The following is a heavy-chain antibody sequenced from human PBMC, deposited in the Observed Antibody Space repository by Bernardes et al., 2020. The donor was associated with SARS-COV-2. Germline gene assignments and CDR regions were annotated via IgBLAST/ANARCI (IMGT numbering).Heavy chain of an antibody. CDR2: INSASDLP. D-gene: IGHD5-18*01. CDR1: GFTFSAYT. CDR3: ARDSSGYGAIDFDY. J-gene: IGHJ4*02. V-gene: IGHV3-48*01. Sequence: GGSLRLSCAASGFTFSAYTMSWVRQAPGKGLEWVSHINSASDLPYSADSVKGRFTISRDNAKNSLYLQMNSLRAEDTAVYYCARDSSGYGAIDFDYWGQGTLVTVSS.